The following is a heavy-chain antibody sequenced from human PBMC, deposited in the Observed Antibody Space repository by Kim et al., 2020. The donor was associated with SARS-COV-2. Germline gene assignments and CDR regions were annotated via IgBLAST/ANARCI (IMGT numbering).Heavy chain of an antibody. V-gene: IGHV1-24*01. Sequence: ASVKVSCKASGYIFTEFSMHWVRQAPGKGLEWMGDFDPEDGETLYAQKFQGRVTMTEDTSTDTAYMELSSLTSEDTAFYYCATGVLAPEGMDVCGQGTAVTVSS. CDR2: FDPEDGET. D-gene: IGHD2-8*01. J-gene: IGHJ6*02. CDR1: GYIFTEFS. CDR3: ATGVLAPEGMDV.